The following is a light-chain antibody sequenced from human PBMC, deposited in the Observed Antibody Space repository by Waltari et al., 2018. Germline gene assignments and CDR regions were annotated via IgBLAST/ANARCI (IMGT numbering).Light chain of an antibody. CDR2: EVS. CDR1: NTDVGAYNY. CDR3: NSYTSSSSLDGSVV. J-gene: IGLJ2*01. V-gene: IGLV2-14*01. Sequence: QSALTQPASVSGSPGQSITISCTGTNTDVGAYNYVSWFQQHPGKAPKLILYEVSNRPSVVSNRFSRSKSGNTASLTISGLQAEDEADYYCNSYTSSSSLDGSVVFGGGTKLTVL.